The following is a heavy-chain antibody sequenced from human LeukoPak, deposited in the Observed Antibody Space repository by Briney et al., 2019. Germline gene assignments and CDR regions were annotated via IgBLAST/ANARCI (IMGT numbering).Heavy chain of an antibody. Sequence: PSETLSLTCTVSGGSISSYYWSWIRQPPGKGLEWIGYIYYSGSTNYNPSLKSRVTISVDTSKNQLSLKLSSVTAADTAVYYCARAPVAGLNWFDPWGQGTLVTVSS. D-gene: IGHD6-19*01. CDR1: GGSISSYY. CDR3: ARAPVAGLNWFDP. CDR2: IYYSGST. J-gene: IGHJ5*02. V-gene: IGHV4-59*01.